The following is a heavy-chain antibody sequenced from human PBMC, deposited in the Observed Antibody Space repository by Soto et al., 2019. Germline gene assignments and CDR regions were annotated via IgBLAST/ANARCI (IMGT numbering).Heavy chain of an antibody. D-gene: IGHD3-10*01. Sequence: VKVSCKASGYTFTGYYMHWVRQAPGQGLEWMGWINPNSGGTNYAQKFQGRVTMTRDTSISTAYMELSRLRSDDTAVYYCARDEGRITMVRGVINYYYGMDVWGQGTTVTVSS. J-gene: IGHJ6*02. V-gene: IGHV1-2*02. CDR2: INPNSGGT. CDR3: ARDEGRITMVRGVINYYYGMDV. CDR1: GYTFTGYY.